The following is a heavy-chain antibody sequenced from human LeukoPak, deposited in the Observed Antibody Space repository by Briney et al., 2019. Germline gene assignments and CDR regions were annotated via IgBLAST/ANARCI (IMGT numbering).Heavy chain of an antibody. CDR2: IIPVFGTA. D-gene: IGHD6-13*01. CDR3: TASSWYESWFYR. V-gene: IGHV1-69*05. J-gene: IGHJ5*02. Sequence: GASVKVSCKASGGTFSSYAISGVRQAPGQGPDWMGGIIPVFGTANYAHKFQGRVTITRDTSTRTVYIELSSLRSDDAHVCLCTASSWYESWFYRWSEGTLVTVPS. CDR1: GGTFSSYA.